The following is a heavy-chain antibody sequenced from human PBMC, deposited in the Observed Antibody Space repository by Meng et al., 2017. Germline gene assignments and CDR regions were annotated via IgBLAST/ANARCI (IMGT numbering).Heavy chain of an antibody. J-gene: IGHJ4*02. D-gene: IGHD3-22*01. CDR2: ISSSGSTI. CDR3: ARGSPGITMIVVVPFDY. CDR1: GFTFSSYE. Sequence: GESLKISCSASGFTFSSYEMNRVRQAPGKGLEWVSYISSSGSTIYYADSVKGRFTISRDNAKNSLYLQMNSLRAEDTAVYYCARGSPGITMIVVVPFDYWGQGTLVTVSS. V-gene: IGHV3-48*03.